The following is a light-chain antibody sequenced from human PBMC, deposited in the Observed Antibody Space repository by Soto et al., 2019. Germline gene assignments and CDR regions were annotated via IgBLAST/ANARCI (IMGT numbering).Light chain of an antibody. J-gene: IGLJ3*02. Sequence: QPVLTQPASVSGSPGQSITISCTGTSSDVGGYNFVSWYQQHPGKAPKLMIYEVSNRPSGVSNRFSGSKSGNTASLTISGLQAEDEADYYCNSYTISATLVFGGGTKVTVL. CDR2: EVS. CDR1: SSDVGGYNF. CDR3: NSYTISATLV. V-gene: IGLV2-14*01.